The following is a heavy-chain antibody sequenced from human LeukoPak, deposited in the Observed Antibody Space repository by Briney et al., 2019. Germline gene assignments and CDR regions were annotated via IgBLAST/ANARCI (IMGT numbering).Heavy chain of an antibody. CDR3: ARERSSIAARPLDY. J-gene: IGHJ4*02. Sequence: ASVKVSCKASGYTFTSYYMHWVRHGPGQGLEWMGIINPSGGSTSYAQKFQGRVTMTRDMSTSTVYMELSSLRSEDTAVYYCARERSSIAARPLDYWGQGTLVTDSS. V-gene: IGHV1-46*01. D-gene: IGHD6-6*01. CDR2: INPSGGST. CDR1: GYTFTSYY.